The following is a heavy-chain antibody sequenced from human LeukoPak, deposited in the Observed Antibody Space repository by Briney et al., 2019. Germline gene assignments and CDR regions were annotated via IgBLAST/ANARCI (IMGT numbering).Heavy chain of an antibody. CDR3: ARDRGKDFLDN. CDR1: GRTFTNHG. V-gene: IGHV3-33*01. Sequence: GTSLRLSCATSGRTFTNHGFHWVRQAAGKGLKWVAFVRSDGGDTYHANSVKGRFSISRDNSKNTVYLQMNSLRADDTALYYCARDRGKDFLDNWGQGTQVTVSS. CDR2: VRSDGGDT. D-gene: IGHD4-23*01. J-gene: IGHJ4*02.